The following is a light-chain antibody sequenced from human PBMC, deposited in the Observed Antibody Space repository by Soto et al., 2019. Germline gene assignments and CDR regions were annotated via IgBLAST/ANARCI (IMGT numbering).Light chain of an antibody. CDR1: ESITFY. V-gene: IGKV1-39*01. CDR2: GAT. CDR3: QQSYGTPIP. J-gene: IGKJ5*01. Sequence: DFQMTQSPSPLSASVGDRVTITCRASESITFYVNWYQQKPGKAPKLLIYGATRLQSGVPSRFSGSGSGTDFTLTISSLQPEDFATYYCQQSYGTPIPFGQGTRLEI.